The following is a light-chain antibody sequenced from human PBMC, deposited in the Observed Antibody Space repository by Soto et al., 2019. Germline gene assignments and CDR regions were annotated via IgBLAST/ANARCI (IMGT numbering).Light chain of an antibody. CDR1: QRVDRW. V-gene: IGKV1-5*01. J-gene: IGKJ1*01. CDR2: DAS. CDR3: LQYSSHSWT. Sequence: DIQMTQSPSTLSASVGDRVTITCRASQRVDRWLAWYQQKPGKAPKLLIYDASTLESGVPSRFSGSRSGTEFTLTISSLQPDDVATYYCLQYSSHSWTFGQGTKVDIK.